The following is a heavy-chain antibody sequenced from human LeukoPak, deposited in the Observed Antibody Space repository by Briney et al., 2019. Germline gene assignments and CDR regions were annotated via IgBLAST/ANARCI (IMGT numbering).Heavy chain of an antibody. J-gene: IGHJ4*02. CDR2: MYYSGST. CDR1: GGSISSSSYY. CDR3: ARQEAYYDSSGKFDY. V-gene: IGHV4-39*01. Sequence: PSETLSLTCTVSGGSISSSSYYWGWIRQPPGKGLEWIGSMYYSGSTYYNPPLKSRVTISVDTSKNQFSLKLSSVTAADTAVYYCARQEAYYDSSGKFDYWGQGTLVTVSS. D-gene: IGHD3-22*01.